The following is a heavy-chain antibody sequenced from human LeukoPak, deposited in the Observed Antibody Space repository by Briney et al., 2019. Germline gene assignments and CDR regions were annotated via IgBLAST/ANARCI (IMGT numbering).Heavy chain of an antibody. V-gene: IGHV3-23*01. CDR2: INYNSANK. CDR3: TKRRPSGSVTVDEY. J-gene: IGHJ4*02. CDR1: GFTFSSFT. Sequence: PGGPLRLSCTTSGFTFSSFTMSWVRQAPGKGLEWVSSINYNSANKWHADSVKGRFTISRDNSKNTLYLQMHSLRVDDTALYYCTKRRPSGSVTVDEYWGQGALVTVSS. D-gene: IGHD2-21*02.